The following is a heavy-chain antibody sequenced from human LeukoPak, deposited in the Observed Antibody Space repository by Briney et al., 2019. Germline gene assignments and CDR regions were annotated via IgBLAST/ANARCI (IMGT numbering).Heavy chain of an antibody. J-gene: IGHJ4*02. CDR3: AKASPLYSSGWYGPNDY. CDR1: GFTFDDYA. D-gene: IGHD6-19*01. Sequence: GGSLRLSCAASGFTFDDYAMHWVRQAPGKGLEWASGISWNSGSIGYADSVKGRFTISRDNAKNSLYLQMNSLRAEDTALYYCAKASPLYSSGWYGPNDYWGQGTLVTVSS. V-gene: IGHV3-9*01. CDR2: ISWNSGSI.